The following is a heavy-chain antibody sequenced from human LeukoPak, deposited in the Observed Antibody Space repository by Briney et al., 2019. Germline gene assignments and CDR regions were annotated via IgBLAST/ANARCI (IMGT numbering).Heavy chain of an antibody. V-gene: IGHV3-66*01. CDR3: ACSFFLFDDTGCYFDC. Sequence: GGSLRLSCAASGWTVSRNYMSWVRQAPGKGLEWVSVIYSGGGTYYAVSVRGRFTISRDNSKNTVYFQMNSLRSEDTAVYYCACSFFLFDDTGCYFDCWGQGSLVTVSP. CDR2: IYSGGGT. D-gene: IGHD2-8*02. J-gene: IGHJ4*02. CDR1: GWTVSRNY.